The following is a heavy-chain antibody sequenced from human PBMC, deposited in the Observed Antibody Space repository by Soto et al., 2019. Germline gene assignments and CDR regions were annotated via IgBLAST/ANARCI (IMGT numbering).Heavy chain of an antibody. CDR2: INHSGST. V-gene: IGHV4-34*01. J-gene: IGHJ6*02. Sequence: SETLSLTCAVYGGSFSGYYWSWIRQPPGKGLEWIGEINHSGSTNYNPSLKSRVTISVDTSKNQFSLKLSSVTATDTAVYYCARRGVVVPAASYYYYYGMDVWGQGTTVTVSS. CDR3: ARRGVVVPAASYYYYYGMDV. CDR1: GGSFSGYY. D-gene: IGHD2-2*01.